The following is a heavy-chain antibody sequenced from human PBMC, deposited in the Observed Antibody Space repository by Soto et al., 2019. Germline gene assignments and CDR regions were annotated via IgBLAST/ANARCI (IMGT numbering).Heavy chain of an antibody. J-gene: IGHJ4*02. CDR2: IYYSGST. CDR1: GGSVSSGSYY. Sequence: PSETLSLTCTVSGGSVSSGSYYWSWIRQPPGKGLEWIGYIYYSGSTNYNPSLKSRVTISVYTSKNQFSLKLSSVTAADTAVYYCARVDCTNGVCYIGGGFFDYWGQGTLVTVSS. V-gene: IGHV4-61*01. CDR3: ARVDCTNGVCYIGGGFFDY. D-gene: IGHD2-8*01.